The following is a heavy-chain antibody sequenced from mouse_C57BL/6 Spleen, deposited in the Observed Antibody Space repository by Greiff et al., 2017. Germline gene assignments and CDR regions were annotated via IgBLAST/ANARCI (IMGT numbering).Heavy chain of an antibody. CDR2: INPSSGYT. CDR1: GYTFTSYW. D-gene: IGHD2-3*01. Sequence: QVQLQQSGAELAKPGASVKLSCKASGYTFTSYWMHWVKQRPGQGLEWIGYINPSSGYTKYNQKFKGKATLTVDKSSSTAYMELRSLTSEDTAVYYCARSYDGYYPFAYWGQGTLVTVSA. J-gene: IGHJ3*01. V-gene: IGHV1-7*01. CDR3: ARSYDGYYPFAY.